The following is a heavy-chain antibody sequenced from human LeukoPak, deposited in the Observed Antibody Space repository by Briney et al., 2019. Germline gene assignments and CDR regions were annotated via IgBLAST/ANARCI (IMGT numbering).Heavy chain of an antibody. V-gene: IGHV4-39*01. J-gene: IGHJ3*02. CDR1: GGSISSSSYY. CDR3: ARPLGRGAAASPWSFDI. Sequence: PSETLSLTCTVSGGSISSSSYYWGWIRQPPGKGLEWIGSIYYSGSTYYNPSLKSRVTISVDTSKNQFSLKLSSVTAADTAVYYCARPLGRGAAASPWSFDIWGQGTMVTVSS. CDR2: IYYSGST. D-gene: IGHD6-13*01.